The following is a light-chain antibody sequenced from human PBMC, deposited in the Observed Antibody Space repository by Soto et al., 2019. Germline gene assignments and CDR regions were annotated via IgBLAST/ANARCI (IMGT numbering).Light chain of an antibody. CDR3: QQYDSFPRT. Sequence: DIQMTQSPSTLSASVGDRVTITCRASQSISSWLAWYQQKPGKAPKLLIYKASSLESGVPSRFSGSGSRTEFTLNIRSLQPDDFAIYQYQQYDSFPRTFGQETKVEIK. CDR2: KAS. V-gene: IGKV1-5*03. CDR1: QSISSW. J-gene: IGKJ1*01.